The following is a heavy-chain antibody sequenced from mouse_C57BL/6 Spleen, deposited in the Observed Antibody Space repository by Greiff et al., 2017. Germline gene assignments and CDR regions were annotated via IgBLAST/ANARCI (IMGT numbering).Heavy chain of an antibody. D-gene: IGHD1-2*01. V-gene: IGHV1-76*01. CDR3: ARDYYGPDY. CDR2: IYPGSGNT. Sequence: QVQLQQSGAELVRPGASVKLSCTASGYTFTDYYINWVKQRPGQGLEWIARIYPGSGNTYYNEKFKGKATLTAEKSSSTAYMQLSSLTSEDSAVYVCARDYYGPDYWGEGTSGTVSS. CDR1: GYTFTDYY. J-gene: IGHJ4*01.